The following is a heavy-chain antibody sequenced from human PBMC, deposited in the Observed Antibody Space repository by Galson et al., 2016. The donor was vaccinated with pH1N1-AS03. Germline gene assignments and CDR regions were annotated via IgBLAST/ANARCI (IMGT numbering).Heavy chain of an antibody. J-gene: IGHJ4*02. V-gene: IGHV3-21*01. Sequence: SLRLSCAASGFTFSNYVINWVRQAPGKGLEWVSSITSSTKYIYYADSVKGRFTIFRDNAKNSLFLQMNRLRAEDTAVYYCAREMGVTTFDYWGQGTLVTVSS. D-gene: IGHD1-26*01. CDR3: AREMGVTTFDY. CDR2: ITSSTKYI. CDR1: GFTFSNYV.